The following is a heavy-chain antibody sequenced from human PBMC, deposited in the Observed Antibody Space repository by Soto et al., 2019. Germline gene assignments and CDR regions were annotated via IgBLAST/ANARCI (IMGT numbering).Heavy chain of an antibody. CDR3: VKDDGGYPSTAPH. D-gene: IGHD4-17*01. J-gene: IGHJ4*02. CDR2: ISGSGDTT. V-gene: IGHV3-23*04. CDR1: GITISNYP. Sequence: EVRLVESGGGLVQPGGSLRLSCAASGITISNYPMSWVRQAPGKGLDWVSGISGSGDTTYCADSAKGRFTISKDISKNSLFLQLDSLRVEDSALYFCVKDDGGYPSTAPHWGQGTLVTVSP.